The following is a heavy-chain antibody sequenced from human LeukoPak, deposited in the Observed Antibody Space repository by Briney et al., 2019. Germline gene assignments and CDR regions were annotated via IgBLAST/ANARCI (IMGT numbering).Heavy chain of an antibody. D-gene: IGHD2-2*01. CDR3: AREPPYTGHCDITTCDVSRFDL. J-gene: IGHJ4*02. Sequence: ASVKVSCKASRNIFTGYFIHWVRQAPGQGLEWMGWIDPKNGGTNPAEKFQGRVTMTRDTSLSTAFMELTGLTSDDTAVYFCAREPPYTGHCDITTCDVSRFDLWGQGTLVTVSS. CDR1: RNIFTGYF. CDR2: IDPKNGGT. V-gene: IGHV1-2*02.